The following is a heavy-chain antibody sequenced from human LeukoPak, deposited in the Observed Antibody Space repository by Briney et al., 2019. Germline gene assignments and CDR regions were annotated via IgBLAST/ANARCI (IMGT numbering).Heavy chain of an antibody. CDR1: GYTFSSYG. J-gene: IGHJ4*02. D-gene: IGHD3-3*01. V-gene: IGHV1-18*01. CDR2: ISAYGHT. Sequence: ASVQVSCKTSGYTFSSYGITWVRQAPGQGLEWMGWISAYGHTKLARNLQARVTVTIDTSTTTAYMELRSLSPDDTAVYFCARETASGYLGFDFWGQGTLITVSS. CDR3: ARETASGYLGFDF.